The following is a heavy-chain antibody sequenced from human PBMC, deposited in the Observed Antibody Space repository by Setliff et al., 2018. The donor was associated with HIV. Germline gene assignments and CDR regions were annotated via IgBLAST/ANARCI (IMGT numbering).Heavy chain of an antibody. CDR3: TRDLWGDDYYYNNMDV. CDR2: MYYIGDA. Sequence: SETLSLTCTYSGNSFSGYHWNWIRQPAGKGLEWIGRMYYIGDANYNPSLKSRVIMSMDTSKNQFSLKVTSVTAADTAVYYCTRDLWGDDYYYNNMDVWGKGTTVTVSS. J-gene: IGHJ6*03. CDR1: GNSFSGYH. D-gene: IGHD2-21*02. V-gene: IGHV4-4*07.